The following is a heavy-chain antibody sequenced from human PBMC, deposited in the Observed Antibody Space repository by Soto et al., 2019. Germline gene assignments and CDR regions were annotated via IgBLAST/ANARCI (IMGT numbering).Heavy chain of an antibody. CDR1: GFTFINYA. Sequence: EVQLLESGGGLEQPGGSLRVSCAASGFTFINYAMSWVRQAPGKGLEWVSSISATGGSTYYADSVKGRFTISRDNSKNTLYLQMNSLRAEDTAVYYCAKGRLLRTVNKGEGYYYGMDVWGQGTTVTVSS. V-gene: IGHV3-23*01. CDR3: AKGRLLRTVNKGEGYYYGMDV. D-gene: IGHD4-4*01. CDR2: ISATGGST. J-gene: IGHJ6*02.